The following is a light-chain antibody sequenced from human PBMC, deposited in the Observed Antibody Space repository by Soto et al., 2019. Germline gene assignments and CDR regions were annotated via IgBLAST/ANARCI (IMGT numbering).Light chain of an antibody. CDR2: GAS. J-gene: IGKJ2*01. CDR1: QSVSNSD. V-gene: IGKV3-20*01. Sequence: EIVLTQSPGTLSLSPGERATLSCRASQSVSNSDLAWYQQKPGQAPRLLIYGASSRATGIPDRFSGSGSGTDFSLTISRLEPEDSAVYYCQQYGRSLYTFGQGTKLEIK. CDR3: QQYGRSLYT.